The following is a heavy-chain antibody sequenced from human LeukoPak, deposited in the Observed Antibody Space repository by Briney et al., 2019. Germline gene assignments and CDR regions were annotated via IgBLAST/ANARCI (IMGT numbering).Heavy chain of an antibody. D-gene: IGHD2-2*01. J-gene: IGHJ6*04. CDR2: IVVGSGNT. V-gene: IGHV1-58*01. CDR3: AAAGVVPAALGYYYGMDV. Sequence: ASVKFSCKASGFTFTSSAVQWVRQARGQRLEWIGWIVVGSGNTNYAQKFQERVTITRDMSTSTAYMELSSLRSEDTAVYYCAAAGVVPAALGYYYGMDVWGKGTTVTVSS. CDR1: GFTFTSSA.